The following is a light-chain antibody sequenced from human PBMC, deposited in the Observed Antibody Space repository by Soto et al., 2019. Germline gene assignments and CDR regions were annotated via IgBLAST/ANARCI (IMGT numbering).Light chain of an antibody. Sequence: VMTQSPATLSVSPGERVTLSCRASQSVSNNLVWYQQKPGQAPRLLMYGSSIRATGIPARFSGSESGTDFTLTINGLQPEDFAYYYGQQSYSLSPITFGQGTRLEIK. J-gene: IGKJ5*01. V-gene: IGKV3-15*01. CDR1: QSVSNN. CDR2: GSS. CDR3: QQSYSLSPIT.